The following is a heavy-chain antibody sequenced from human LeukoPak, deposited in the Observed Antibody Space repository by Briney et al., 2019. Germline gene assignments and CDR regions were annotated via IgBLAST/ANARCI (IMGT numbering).Heavy chain of an antibody. CDR1: GYTFTSNY. CDR3: ARDQEGFDY. CDR2: SYPRDGST. Sequence: ASVKVSCKASGYTFTSNYIHWVRQAPGQGLEWMGMSYPRDGSTSYAQKFQGRVTVTRDTSTSTVHMELSGLRSEDTAVYYCARDQEGFDYWGQGTLVTVSS. J-gene: IGHJ4*02. V-gene: IGHV1-46*01.